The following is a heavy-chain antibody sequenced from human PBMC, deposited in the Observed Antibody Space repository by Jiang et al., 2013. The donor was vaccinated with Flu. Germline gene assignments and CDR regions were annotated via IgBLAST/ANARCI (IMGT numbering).Heavy chain of an antibody. Sequence: GAEVKKPGESLKISCKGYGYKFTNYWIAWVRQMPGKGLEWMGIIYPGDSDTRYSPSFQGQVIISVDKSISTAYLQWSSLKASDTAMYYCARPPTAMVSHELGPHNLDAFDIWGQGTMVTVSS. CDR3: ARPPTAMVSHELGPHNLDAFDI. D-gene: IGHD5-18*01. V-gene: IGHV5-51*01. CDR1: GYKFTNYW. CDR2: IYPGDSDT. J-gene: IGHJ3*02.